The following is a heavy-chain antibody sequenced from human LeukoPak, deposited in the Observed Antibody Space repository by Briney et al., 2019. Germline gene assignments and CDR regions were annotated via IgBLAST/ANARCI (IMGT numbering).Heavy chain of an antibody. CDR3: VRLYYYASGTGYGMDV. D-gene: IGHD3-10*01. Sequence: SETLSLTCTVSGGSISSSSYYWGWIRQPPGKGLEWIGSIYYSGSTYYNPSLKSRVTISVDTSKKQFSLKLSSVTAADTAVFYCVRLYYYASGTGYGMDVWGQGTTVTVSS. V-gene: IGHV4-39*01. CDR2: IYYSGST. J-gene: IGHJ6*02. CDR1: GGSISSSSYY.